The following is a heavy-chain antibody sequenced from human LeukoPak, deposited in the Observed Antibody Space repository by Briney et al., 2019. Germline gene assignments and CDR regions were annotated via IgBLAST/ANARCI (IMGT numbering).Heavy chain of an antibody. CDR3: ARDRNYYDSSGGDAFDI. Sequence: GGSLRLSCAASGFTFSSYAMSWVRQAPGKGLEWVSAISGSGGSTYYADSVKGRFTISRDNAKNSLYLQMNSLRAEDTAVYYCARDRNYYDSSGGDAFDIWGQGTMVTVSS. CDR1: GFTFSSYA. CDR2: ISGSGGST. J-gene: IGHJ3*02. D-gene: IGHD3-22*01. V-gene: IGHV3-23*01.